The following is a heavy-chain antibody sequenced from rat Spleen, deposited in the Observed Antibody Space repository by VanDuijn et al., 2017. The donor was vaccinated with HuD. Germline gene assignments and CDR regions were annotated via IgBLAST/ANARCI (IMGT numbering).Heavy chain of an antibody. CDR2: ITKSGGST. Sequence: EVQLVESGGRLVQPGRSLKLSCAASGFTFSNYAMAWVRQAPTKGLEWVASITKSGGSTYYRDSVRGRFTISRDNAKSTLYLQMDSLRSEDTATYYCTTGVYWGQGVMVTVSS. CDR1: GFTFSNYA. V-gene: IGHV5-27*01. J-gene: IGHJ2*01. CDR3: TTGVY.